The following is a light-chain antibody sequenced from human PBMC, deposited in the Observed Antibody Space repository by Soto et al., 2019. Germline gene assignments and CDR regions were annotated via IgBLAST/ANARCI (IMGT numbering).Light chain of an antibody. CDR2: GAS. CDR1: QSVSSN. CDR3: QQYNNWRT. V-gene: IGKV3-15*01. Sequence: EIVMTQSPATLSVSPGGRATLSCRARQSVSSNLAWYQQKPGQAPRLLIYGASTRATGIPARFSGSGSGTEFTLTISSLQSEDFAVYYCQQYNNWRTFGQGTKVDIK. J-gene: IGKJ1*01.